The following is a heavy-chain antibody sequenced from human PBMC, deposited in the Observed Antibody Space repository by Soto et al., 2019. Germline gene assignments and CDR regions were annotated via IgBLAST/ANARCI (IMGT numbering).Heavy chain of an antibody. CDR1: GFTFSSYW. D-gene: IGHD2-15*01. V-gene: IGHV3-74*01. Sequence: GGSLRLSCAASGFTFSSYWMHWVRQAPGKGLVCVSRINSDGTSTTYVDSVKGRFTISRDNAKNTLYLQMNSLRADDTAVYYCARDRGYCSGGGCDTFAFDIWGQGTVVTVSS. J-gene: IGHJ3*02. CDR2: INSDGTST. CDR3: ARDRGYCSGGGCDTFAFDI.